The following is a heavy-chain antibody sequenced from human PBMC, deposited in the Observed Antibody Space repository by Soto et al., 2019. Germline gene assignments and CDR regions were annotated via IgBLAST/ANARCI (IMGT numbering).Heavy chain of an antibody. CDR1: GFIFNNYA. Sequence: GGSLRLSRAASGFIFNNYAMSWLSQAPGKGLEWVSFICAGGGRSNYADSVNGRFTISRDNSKNTLYLQMNSLRAEDTAVYYCAKDRRITMIVVVITLFEYWGQGTLVTVSS. CDR2: ICAGGGRS. J-gene: IGHJ4*02. D-gene: IGHD3-22*01. V-gene: IGHV3-23*01. CDR3: AKDRRITMIVVVITLFEY.